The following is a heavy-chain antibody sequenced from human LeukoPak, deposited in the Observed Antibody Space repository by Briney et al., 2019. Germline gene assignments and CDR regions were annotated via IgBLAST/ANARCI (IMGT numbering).Heavy chain of an antibody. CDR2: IYGSGST. CDR3: ARDWSTGTSPYNWFAS. CDR1: GASISSDY. Sequence: PSETLSLTCSVSGASISSDYWSWIRQPAGKGLEWIGRIYGSGSTAYNPSLKSRVTMSVDTSKNQFSLKLSSVTAADTALYYCARDWSTGTSPYNWFASWGQGTLVIVSS. V-gene: IGHV4-4*07. J-gene: IGHJ5*01. D-gene: IGHD1-1*01.